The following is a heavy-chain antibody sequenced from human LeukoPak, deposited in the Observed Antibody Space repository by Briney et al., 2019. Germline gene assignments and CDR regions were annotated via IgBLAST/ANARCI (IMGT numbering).Heavy chain of an antibody. Sequence: GGSLRLSRAASGFTFSIYSMNWVRQAPGKGLEWVSSISSRSSYIYYADSAKGRFTISRDNAKNSLYLQMNSLRAEDTAVYYCARDLEGYYDSSGPLLGPDYWGQGTLVTVSS. CDR2: ISSRSSYI. CDR3: ARDLEGYYDSSGPLLGPDY. CDR1: GFTFSIYS. V-gene: IGHV3-21*01. D-gene: IGHD3-22*01. J-gene: IGHJ4*02.